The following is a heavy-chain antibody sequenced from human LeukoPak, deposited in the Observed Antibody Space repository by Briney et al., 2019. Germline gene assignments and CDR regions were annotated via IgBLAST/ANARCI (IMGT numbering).Heavy chain of an antibody. CDR3: ARDNSVGDYAWWFDP. CDR1: GYTFTSNY. D-gene: IGHD1-26*01. J-gene: IGHJ5*02. Sequence: ASVKVSCKASGYTFTSNYMHWVRQAPGQGLEWMGVINPSGGSTSYAQKFQGRVTMTRDMSTSTDYMELSSLRPEDTAVYYCARDNSVGDYAWWFDPWGQGTLVTVSS. CDR2: INPSGGST. V-gene: IGHV1-46*01.